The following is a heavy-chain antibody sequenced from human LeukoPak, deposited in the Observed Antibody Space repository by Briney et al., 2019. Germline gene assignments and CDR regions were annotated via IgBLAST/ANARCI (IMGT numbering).Heavy chain of an antibody. CDR1: GFTFSTSA. V-gene: IGHV3-23*01. Sequence: GGSLRLSCAASGFTFSTSAMNWVRQAPGKGLEWVSAISGSGGRTDYADSVKGRFTISRDNSKNRLYLQMNSLRVEDTAVYYCAKASYYYGSGTLRYYYYYMDVWGKGTTVTISS. D-gene: IGHD3-10*01. J-gene: IGHJ6*03. CDR2: ISGSGGRT. CDR3: AKASYYYGSGTLRYYYYYMDV.